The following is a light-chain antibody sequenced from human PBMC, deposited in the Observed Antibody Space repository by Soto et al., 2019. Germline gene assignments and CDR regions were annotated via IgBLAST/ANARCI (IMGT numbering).Light chain of an antibody. CDR2: STN. CDR1: NSNIGSFA. J-gene: IGLJ3*02. V-gene: IGLV1-44*01. Sequence: QSVLSQPPSAPGTPGQRVTISCSGSNSNIGSFAVSWFQQLPGTAPKVLIFSTNQRPSGVPDRFSGSKSGTSASLAISGLQSEDEADYYCAAWDDRLKNGVFGGGTKVTVL. CDR3: AAWDDRLKNGV.